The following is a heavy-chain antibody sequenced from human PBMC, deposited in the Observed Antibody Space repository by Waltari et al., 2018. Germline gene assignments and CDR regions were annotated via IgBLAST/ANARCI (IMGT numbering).Heavy chain of an antibody. CDR1: GFTFNPYS. CDR3: ARVGGAALTEGFDY. V-gene: IGHV3-48*01. J-gene: IGHJ4*02. CDR2: ITSRSSTI. Sequence: EVQMVQSGGDLVQPGGSLRLSCAASGFTFNPYSMAWVRQAPGKGLEWFSYITSRSSTIYYADSVRGRFTTSRDNAKNSLYLQMNSLRVEDTAVYYCARVGGAALTEGFDYWGQGTLVTVAS. D-gene: IGHD7-27*01.